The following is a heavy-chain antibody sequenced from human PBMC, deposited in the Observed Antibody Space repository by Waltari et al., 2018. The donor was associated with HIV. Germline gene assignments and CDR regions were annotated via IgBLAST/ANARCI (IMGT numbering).Heavy chain of an antibody. CDR1: GFPFSSYT. J-gene: IGHJ4*02. CDR2: ISYSSSHI. V-gene: IGHV3-21*01. Sequence: EVQLVESGGGLVKPGGSLRLSCAASGFPFSSYTINWVRQAPGKGLEWVSSISYSSSHIYYADSLKGRFTISRDNAKNSLYLQMNSLRAEDTAVYYCARYGGYSGPTLDYWGQGTLVTVSS. CDR3: ARYGGYSGPTLDY. D-gene: IGHD5-12*01.